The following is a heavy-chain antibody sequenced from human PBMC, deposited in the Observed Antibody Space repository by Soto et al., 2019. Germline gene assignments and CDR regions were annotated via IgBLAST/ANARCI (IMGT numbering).Heavy chain of an antibody. D-gene: IGHD3-3*01. CDR1: GFSVTSSGVA. Sequence: QITLKESGPTQVKTTQTLTLTCTVSGFSVTSSGVAVAWIRQPPGEALEWVALIYWDDDKRYSPSLKNRLTITRDTSKSKVVVSVTNMGPMDTARYSCYYGAAYHYHTAEVWGQGTRVPVSS. CDR3: YYGAAYHYHTAEV. J-gene: IGHJ3*01. CDR2: IYWDDDK. V-gene: IGHV2-5*02.